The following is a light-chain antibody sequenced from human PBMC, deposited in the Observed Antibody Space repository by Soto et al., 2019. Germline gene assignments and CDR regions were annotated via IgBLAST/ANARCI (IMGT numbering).Light chain of an antibody. CDR1: QSVGSH. CDR2: GDS. J-gene: IGKJ3*01. Sequence: EIVMTHSPATLSVSPGERATLSCRASQSVGSHLAWYQQRPGQAPRLLIYGDSYRATGIPARFSGSGSGTPFSLSVSSLQSEDFAVYYCQQYDNWPLFTFGPGTKVDIK. V-gene: IGKV3-15*01. CDR3: QQYDNWPLFT.